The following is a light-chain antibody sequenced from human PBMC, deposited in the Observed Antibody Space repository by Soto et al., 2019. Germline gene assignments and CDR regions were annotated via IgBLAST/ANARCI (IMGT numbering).Light chain of an antibody. CDR2: AAS. V-gene: IGKV1-39*01. J-gene: IGKJ1*01. CDR1: QSISSY. Sequence: DIQMTQSPSSLSASVGDRVTITCRASQSISSYLNWYQQKPGKAPKLLIYAASSLQSGVPSRFSGSGSGTDFTLTISSLKHEDFATYYCQQSYSTPRKFGQGTKG. CDR3: QQSYSTPRK.